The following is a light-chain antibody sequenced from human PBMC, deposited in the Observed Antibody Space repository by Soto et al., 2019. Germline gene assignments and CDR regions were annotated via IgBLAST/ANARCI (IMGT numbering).Light chain of an antibody. CDR3: SSYAGSNNDV. Sequence: QSVLTQPPSASGSPGQSVTISCTGTSSDVGGYNYVSWYQQHPGKAPKLMIYEVSKRPSGVPDRFSDFKSGNTASLTVSGLQAEDEADYYCSSYAGSNNDVFGTGTKVTVL. CDR1: SSDVGGYNY. V-gene: IGLV2-8*01. CDR2: EVS. J-gene: IGLJ1*01.